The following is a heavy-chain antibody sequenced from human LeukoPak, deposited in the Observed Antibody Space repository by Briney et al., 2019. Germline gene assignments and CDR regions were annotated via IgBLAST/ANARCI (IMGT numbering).Heavy chain of an antibody. Sequence: GGSLRLSCAASGFTFSSYGMHWVRQAPGKGLEWVAVIWHDGSNKYYADSVKGRLTISRDNSKNTLYLQMNSLRAEDTAVYYCAKGGADHCDYWGQGTLVTVSS. V-gene: IGHV3-33*06. CDR3: AKGGADHCDY. D-gene: IGHD5-12*01. CDR1: GFTFSSYG. CDR2: IWHDGSNK. J-gene: IGHJ4*02.